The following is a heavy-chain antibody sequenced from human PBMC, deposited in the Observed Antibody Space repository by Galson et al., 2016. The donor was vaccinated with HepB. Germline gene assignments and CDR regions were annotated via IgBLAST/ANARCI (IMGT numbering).Heavy chain of an antibody. V-gene: IGHV3-11*01. J-gene: IGHJ5*02. CDR3: VRGIDP. CDR2: ISATGIRT. CDR1: GFTFTDYY. Sequence: SLRLSCAASGFTFTDYYMSWIRQAPGKGLEWLSYISATGIRTYYADSVKGRFTISRDNTKNSPYLQMNRLRGEDTAVYYCVRGIDPWGQGTLVTVSS.